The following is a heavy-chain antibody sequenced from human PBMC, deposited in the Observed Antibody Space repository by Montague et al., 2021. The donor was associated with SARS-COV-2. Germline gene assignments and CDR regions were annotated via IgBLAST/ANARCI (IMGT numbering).Heavy chain of an antibody. V-gene: IGHV4-30-2*04. CDR2: GRT. Sequence: GRTYYKPSLKSRVTISVDTSNNHFSLKLSSVTAADTAMYYCARERDRYYYMDIWGKGTTSTVSS. CDR3: ARERDRYYYMDI. J-gene: IGHJ6*03.